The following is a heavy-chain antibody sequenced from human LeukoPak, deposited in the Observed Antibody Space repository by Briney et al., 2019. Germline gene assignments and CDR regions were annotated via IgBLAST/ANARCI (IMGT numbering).Heavy chain of an antibody. CDR3: GMSGDRVPLQDDVFDV. V-gene: IGHV5-51*01. CDR1: GYSFTSYC. Sequence: GESLKISCKVSGYSFTSYCIGWVRQMPGKGLEWMGIIYPGDSGPTYSPSFQGQVTTSVDKSINTAYLQWSSLQASDTAMYYCGMSGDRVPLQDDVFDVWGQGTMVTVS. D-gene: IGHD1-26*01. CDR2: IYPGDSGP. J-gene: IGHJ3*01.